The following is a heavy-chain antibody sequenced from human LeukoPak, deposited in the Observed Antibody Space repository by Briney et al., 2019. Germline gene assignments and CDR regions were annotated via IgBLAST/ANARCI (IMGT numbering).Heavy chain of an antibody. CDR3: ARELHCGGDCYPDAFDI. CDR1: GFTFSTYN. D-gene: IGHD2-21*02. CDR2: ITSSSSYI. J-gene: IGHJ3*02. Sequence: GGSLRLSCAASGFTFSTYNMNWVRQAPGKGLEWVSSITSSSSYIYYADSVKGRFTISRDNAKNSLYLQMNSLRAEDTAVYYCARELHCGGDCYPDAFDIWGQGTMVTVSS. V-gene: IGHV3-21*01.